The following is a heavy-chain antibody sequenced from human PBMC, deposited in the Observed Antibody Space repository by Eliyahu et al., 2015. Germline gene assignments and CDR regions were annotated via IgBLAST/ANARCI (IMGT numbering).Heavy chain of an antibody. J-gene: IGHJ4*02. CDR1: GFIFSNVW. D-gene: IGHD3-3*01. CDR2: IKSESIGGPT. Sequence: EVQLVESGGGLVKPGGSLRLSCIASGFIFSNVWMNWVRQAPGKGLGWVGRIKSESIGGPTDYVAPVKGRFTISRDDSQNTVYLQMNSLKTEDTAVYYCTTEGSSAYPQWGQGALVTVSS. V-gene: IGHV3-15*01. CDR3: TTEGSSAYPQ.